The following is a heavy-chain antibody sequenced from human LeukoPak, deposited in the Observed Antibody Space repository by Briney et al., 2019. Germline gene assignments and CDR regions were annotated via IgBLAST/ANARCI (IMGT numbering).Heavy chain of an antibody. CDR3: ARGSPFCSSTSCSPLDY. V-gene: IGHV4-59*01. D-gene: IGHD2-2*01. CDR2: IYYSGST. Sequence: SETLSLTCTVSGGSISSYYWSWIRQPPGKGLEWIGYIYYSGSTNYNPSLKSRVTISVDTSKNQFSLKLSSVTAADTAVYYCARGSPFCSSTSCSPLDYWGQGTLVTVSS. CDR1: GGSISSYY. J-gene: IGHJ4*02.